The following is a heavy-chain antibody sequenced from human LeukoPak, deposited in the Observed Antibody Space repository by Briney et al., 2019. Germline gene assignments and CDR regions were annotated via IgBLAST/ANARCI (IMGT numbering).Heavy chain of an antibody. CDR2: TYYRSTWNN. CDR1: GDSVSSNSAA. V-gene: IGHV6-1*01. D-gene: IGHD6-13*01. Sequence: SQTLSLTCAISGDSVSSNSAAWHWIRQSPSRGLEWLGRTYYRSTWNNDYAVSVKGRITIKADTTKNQFSLQLNSVTPEDTAVYYCAGRVPYPSSWYGDYFDYWGQGTLVTVSS. J-gene: IGHJ4*02. CDR3: AGRVPYPSSWYGDYFDY.